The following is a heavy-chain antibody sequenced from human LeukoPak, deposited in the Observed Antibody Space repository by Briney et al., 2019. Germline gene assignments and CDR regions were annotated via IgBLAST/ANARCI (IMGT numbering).Heavy chain of an antibody. D-gene: IGHD2-2*01. Sequence: GGXXRLSCAASGFTFSSYAMSWVRQAPGKGLEWVSAISGSGGSTYYADSVKGRFTISRDNSKNTLYLQMNSLRAEDTAVYYCAKEYDIVVVPAVAFDYWGQGTLVTVSS. V-gene: IGHV3-23*01. CDR2: ISGSGGST. CDR3: AKEYDIVVVPAVAFDY. CDR1: GFTFSSYA. J-gene: IGHJ4*02.